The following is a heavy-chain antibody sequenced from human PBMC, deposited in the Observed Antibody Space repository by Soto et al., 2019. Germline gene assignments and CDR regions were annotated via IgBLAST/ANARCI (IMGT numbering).Heavy chain of an antibody. D-gene: IGHD3-22*01. J-gene: IGHJ4*02. CDR2: ISYDGSNK. CDR3: AREHYYDSSGYYPTFDY. Sequence: ESGGGVVQPGRSLRLSCAASGFTFSSYAMHWVRQAPGKGLEWVAVISYDGSNKYYADSVKGRFTISRDNSKNTLYLQMNSLRAEDTAVYYCAREHYYDSSGYYPTFDYWGQGTLVTVSS. CDR1: GFTFSSYA. V-gene: IGHV3-30-3*01.